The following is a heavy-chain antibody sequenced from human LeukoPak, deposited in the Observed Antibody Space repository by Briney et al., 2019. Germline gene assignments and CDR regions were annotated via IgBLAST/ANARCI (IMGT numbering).Heavy chain of an antibody. D-gene: IGHD3-22*01. CDR3: ARRMFGSSGYYGNFDY. CDR2: INHSGST. J-gene: IGHJ4*02. V-gene: IGHV4-34*01. CDR1: GGSFSGYY. Sequence: PSETLSLTCAVYGGSFSGYYWSWIRQPPGKGLEWIGEINHSGSTNYNPSLKSRVTISVDTSKNQFSLKLSSVTAADTAVYYCARRMFGSSGYYGNFDYCGQGTLVTVSS.